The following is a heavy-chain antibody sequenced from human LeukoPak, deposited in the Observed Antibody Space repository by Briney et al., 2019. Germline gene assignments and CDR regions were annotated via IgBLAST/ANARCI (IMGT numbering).Heavy chain of an antibody. CDR2: INHSGST. D-gene: IGHD1-26*01. V-gene: IGHV4-34*01. Sequence: KPSETLSLTCAVYGGSFSGYYWSWIRQPPGKGLEWIGEINHSGSTNYNPSLKSRVTISVDTSKNQFSLKLSSVTAADTAVYYCARTAALGATPYYFDYWGQGTLVTVSS. CDR3: ARTAALGATPYYFDY. CDR1: GGSFSGYY. J-gene: IGHJ4*02.